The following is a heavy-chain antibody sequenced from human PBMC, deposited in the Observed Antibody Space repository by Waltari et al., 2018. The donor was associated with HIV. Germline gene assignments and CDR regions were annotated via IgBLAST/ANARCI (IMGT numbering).Heavy chain of an antibody. Sequence: QVHLVESGGDVVQPGRSLRRSCEVSGFTFSSYGMHWVRQAPGEGLEWVAVIWYDGSQKYYAVSVKGRFTISRDNSKNTLYLLMNSLRAEDTAIYYCARESTGTSAGAFDIWGQGTMVTVSS. CDR2: IWYDGSQK. CDR1: GFTFSSYG. V-gene: IGHV3-33*01. CDR3: ARESTGTSAGAFDI. D-gene: IGHD2-2*01. J-gene: IGHJ3*02.